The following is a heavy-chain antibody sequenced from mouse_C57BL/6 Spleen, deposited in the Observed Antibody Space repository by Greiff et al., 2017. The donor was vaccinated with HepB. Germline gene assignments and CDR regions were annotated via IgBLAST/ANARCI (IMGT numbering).Heavy chain of an antibody. CDR2: ISNGGGST. Sequence: EVQGVESGGGLVQPGGSLKLSCAASGFTFSDYYMYWVRQTPEKRLEWVAYISNGGGSTYYPDTVKGRFTISRDNAKNTLYLQMSRLKSEDTAMDYCAGGLRRGGYAMDYWGQGTSVTVSS. CDR3: AGGLRRGGYAMDY. CDR1: GFTFSDYY. V-gene: IGHV5-12*01. D-gene: IGHD2-2*01. J-gene: IGHJ4*01.